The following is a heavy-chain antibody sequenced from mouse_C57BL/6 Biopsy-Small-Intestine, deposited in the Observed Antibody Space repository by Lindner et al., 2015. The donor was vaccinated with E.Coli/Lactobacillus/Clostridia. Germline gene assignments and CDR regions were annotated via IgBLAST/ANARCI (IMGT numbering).Heavy chain of an antibody. V-gene: IGHV10-1*01. J-gene: IGHJ2*01. D-gene: IGHD1-1*01. CDR2: IRSKSNNYAT. CDR1: IQLQYLR. Sequence: VQLQESGGGLVQPKGSLKLFMCSLWIQLQYLRHELGPPGSRKGFWNWVARIRSKSNNYATYYADSVKDRFTISRDDSESMLYLQMNNLKTEDTAMYYCVREGSSLDYWGQGTTLTVSS. CDR3: VREGSSLDY.